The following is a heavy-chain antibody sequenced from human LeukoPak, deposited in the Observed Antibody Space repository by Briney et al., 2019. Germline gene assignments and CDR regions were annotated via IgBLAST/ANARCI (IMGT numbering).Heavy chain of an antibody. D-gene: IGHD5-18*01. CDR1: GGSISSYY. CDR2: ISYSGST. CDR3: ARYSSGSYYYSGMDV. V-gene: IGHV4-59*08. Sequence: SETLSLTCSVSGGSISSYYWSWIRQPPGKGLAWIGYISYSGSTKYSPSLKSRVTISVDMSKTQFSLKLSSVTAADTAVYYCARYSSGSYYYSGMDVWGQGTTVTVSS. J-gene: IGHJ6*02.